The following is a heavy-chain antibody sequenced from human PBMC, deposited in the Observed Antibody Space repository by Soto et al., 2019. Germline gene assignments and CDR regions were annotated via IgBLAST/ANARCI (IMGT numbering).Heavy chain of an antibody. V-gene: IGHV4-30-4*02. Sequence: PSETLSLTCTVSGDSISSGDYYWSWIRHPPGKVLEWIGYIFYSGTAKYNPSLKGGVYISLDTSKNKFFLNLRSVAAADTAVYYCAREMTTVHSNWFDPWGQGAPVTVSS. CDR1: GDSISSGDYY. D-gene: IGHD4-17*01. CDR3: AREMTTVHSNWFDP. J-gene: IGHJ5*02. CDR2: IFYSGTA.